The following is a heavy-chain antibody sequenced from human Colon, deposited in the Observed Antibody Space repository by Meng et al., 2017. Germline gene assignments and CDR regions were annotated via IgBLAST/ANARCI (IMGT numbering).Heavy chain of an antibody. J-gene: IGHJ4*02. V-gene: IGHV1-8*01. CDR2: MNPNSDNT. Sequence: QVQLVQSGADVKKPGASVKVSCKASGYAFTSYEINWVRQAPGQGLEWMGWMNPNSDNTASAQHFLGRVTMTRDTSINTAYMELTSLRFDDTAVYYCARDRIGGFDLWGQGTLVTVSS. CDR3: ARDRIGGFDL. CDR1: GYAFTSYE. D-gene: IGHD2/OR15-2a*01.